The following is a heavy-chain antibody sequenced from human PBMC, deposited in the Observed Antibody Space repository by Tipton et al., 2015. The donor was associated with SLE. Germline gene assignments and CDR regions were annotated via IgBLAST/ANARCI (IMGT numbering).Heavy chain of an antibody. CDR1: GGSFSGYY. J-gene: IGHJ5*02. CDR3: ARQGFGASTGMDWFDP. CDR2: IYYSGST. V-gene: IGHV4-59*04. Sequence: TLSLTCAVYGGSFSGYYWSWIRQPPGKGLEWIGSIYYSGSTYYNPSLKSRVTMSVDTSKNQFSLRLNSVTAADTAVYYWARQGFGASTGMDWFDPWGQGTLVTVSS. D-gene: IGHD3-10*01.